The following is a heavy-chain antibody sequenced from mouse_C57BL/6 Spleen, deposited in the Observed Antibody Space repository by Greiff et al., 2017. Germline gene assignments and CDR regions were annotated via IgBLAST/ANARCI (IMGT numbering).Heavy chain of an antibody. J-gene: IGHJ4*01. CDR1: GFSLTSYG. V-gene: IGHV2-2*01. D-gene: IGHD1-1*01. CDR3: AGNYYGSSNQGAMDY. CDR2: IWSGGST. Sequence: VQRVESGPGLVQPSQSLSITCTVSGFSLTSYGVHWVRQSPGKGLEWLGVIWSGGSTDYNAAFISRLSISKDNSKSQVFFKMNSLQADDTAIYYCAGNYYGSSNQGAMDYWGQGTSVTVSS.